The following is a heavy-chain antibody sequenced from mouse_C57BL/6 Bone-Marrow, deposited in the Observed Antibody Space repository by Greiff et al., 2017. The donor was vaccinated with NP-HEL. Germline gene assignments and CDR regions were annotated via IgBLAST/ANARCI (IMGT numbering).Heavy chain of an antibody. CDR3: ARVSTMVKWFAY. D-gene: IGHD2-2*01. J-gene: IGHJ3*01. CDR1: GYTFTSYW. Sequence: QVQLQQPGAELVRPGTSVKLSCKASGYTFTSYWMHWVKQRPGQGLEWIGVIDPSDSYTNYNQKFKGKATLTVDTSSNTAYMQLSSLTSEDSAVYYGARVSTMVKWFAYWGQGTLVTVSA. CDR2: IDPSDSYT. V-gene: IGHV1-59*01.